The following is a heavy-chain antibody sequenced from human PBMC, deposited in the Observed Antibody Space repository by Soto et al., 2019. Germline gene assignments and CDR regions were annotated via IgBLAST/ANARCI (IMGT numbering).Heavy chain of an antibody. Sequence: PSETLSLTCAVSGGSISSSNWWSWVRQPPGKGLEWIGEIYNSGSTNYNPSLKSRLTISIDKSKNQFSLKVSSVTAADTAVYYCATYNYYLSGMDVWGQGTTVTVSS. J-gene: IGHJ6*02. CDR3: ATYNYYLSGMDV. CDR2: IYNSGST. V-gene: IGHV4-4*02. CDR1: GGSISSSNW. D-gene: IGHD3-10*01.